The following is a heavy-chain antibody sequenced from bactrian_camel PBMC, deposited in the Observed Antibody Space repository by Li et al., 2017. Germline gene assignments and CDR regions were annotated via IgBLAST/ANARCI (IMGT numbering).Heavy chain of an antibody. V-gene: IGHV3S1*01. CDR1: GFTFSELS. CDR2: INSGGRST. Sequence: VQLVESGGGLVQPGGSLRLSCVASGFTFSELSMSWVRQAPGKGLEWISSINSGGRSTYYADSVKGRATVSRINAYNTLHLQLIRLKPEDTAIYYCAKGPGYYSEWDAWGQGTQVTVS. CDR3: AKGPGYYSEWDA. J-gene: IGHJ6*01. D-gene: IGHD4*01.